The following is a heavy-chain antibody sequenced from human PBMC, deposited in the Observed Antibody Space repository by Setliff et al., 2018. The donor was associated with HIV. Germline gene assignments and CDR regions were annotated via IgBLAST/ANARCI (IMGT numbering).Heavy chain of an antibody. CDR2: ISGSGSAM. J-gene: IGHJ6*02. CDR1: GFTFSSYE. V-gene: IGHV3-48*03. D-gene: IGHD3-22*01. CDR3: ARGHYFKDV. Sequence: PGGSLRLSCAASGFTFSSYEMNWVRQAPGKGLEWVSYISGSGSAMYYADSVEGRFTISRDNAKNSLYLQMNTLRAEDTAVYYCARGHYFKDVWGQGTTVTVSS.